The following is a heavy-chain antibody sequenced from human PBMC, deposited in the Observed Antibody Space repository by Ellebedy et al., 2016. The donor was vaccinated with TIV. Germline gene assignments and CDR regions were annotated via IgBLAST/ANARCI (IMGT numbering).Heavy chain of an antibody. CDR1: GFTFSSYA. V-gene: IGHV3-30*04. J-gene: IGHJ6*02. D-gene: IGHD6-13*01. CDR2: ISYDGSNK. CDR3: ARVFIGGIAAAAYGMDV. Sequence: GGSLRLSXAASGFTFSSYALHWVRQAPGKGLEWLAVISYDGSNKYYADSVKGRFTISRDNSKNTLYLQMNSLRAEDTAVYYCARVFIGGIAAAAYGMDVWGQGTTVTVSS.